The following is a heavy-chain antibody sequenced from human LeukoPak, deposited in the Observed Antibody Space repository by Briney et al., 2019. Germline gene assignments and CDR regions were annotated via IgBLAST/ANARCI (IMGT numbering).Heavy chain of an antibody. CDR1: GYSISSGYY. CDR2: IYHSGST. J-gene: IGHJ6*03. D-gene: IGHD4-17*01. Sequence: SETLSLTCTVSGYSISSGYYWGWIRQPPGKGLEWIGSIYHSGSTYYNPSLKSRVTISVDTSKNQFSLKLSSVTAADTAVYYCARGKRDGDYDNRYYYYYMDVWGKGTTVTVSS. CDR3: ARGKRDGDYDNRYYYYYMDV. V-gene: IGHV4-38-2*02.